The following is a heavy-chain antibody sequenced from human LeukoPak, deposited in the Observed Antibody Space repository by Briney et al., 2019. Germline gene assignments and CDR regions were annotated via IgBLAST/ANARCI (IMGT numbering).Heavy chain of an antibody. J-gene: IGHJ4*02. D-gene: IGHD3-10*01. Sequence: GGSLRLSCAASGFTFSSYAMSWVRQAPGKGLEWVSGFSGSGGSTYYADSVQGRFTISRDNSKNTLYLQMNSLRVEDTAVYYCAKGKKGLWFGEFGYWGQGTLVTVSS. CDR2: FSGSGGST. CDR1: GFTFSSYA. CDR3: AKGKKGLWFGEFGY. V-gene: IGHV3-23*01.